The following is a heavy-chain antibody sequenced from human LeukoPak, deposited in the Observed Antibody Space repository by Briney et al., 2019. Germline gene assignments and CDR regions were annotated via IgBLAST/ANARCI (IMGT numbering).Heavy chain of an antibody. CDR1: GFTFSSYS. CDR3: AREERYFDWSTPFDP. Sequence: PGGSLRLSCAASGFTFSSYSMNWVRQAPGKGLEWVSSISSSSSYIYYADSVKGRFTISRDNAKNSLYLQMNSLRAEDTAVYYCAREERYFDWSTPFDPWGQGTLVTVSS. V-gene: IGHV3-21*01. D-gene: IGHD3-9*01. J-gene: IGHJ5*02. CDR2: ISSSSSYI.